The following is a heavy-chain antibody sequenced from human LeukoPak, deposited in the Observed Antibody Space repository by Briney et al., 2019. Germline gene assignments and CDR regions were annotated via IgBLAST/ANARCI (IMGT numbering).Heavy chain of an antibody. V-gene: IGHV4-4*02. CDR3: ASADCSGGTCYSVYLN. J-gene: IGHJ4*02. Sequence: SETLSLTCAVSGGSISTAHWWSWVRLPPGKGLEWIGEIHHSGSTNSDPSLKSRVTISVDTSKNQFSLKLNSVTAADTALYYCASADCSGGTCYSVYLNWGQGALVIVSS. CDR2: IHHSGST. D-gene: IGHD2-15*01. CDR1: GGSISTAHW.